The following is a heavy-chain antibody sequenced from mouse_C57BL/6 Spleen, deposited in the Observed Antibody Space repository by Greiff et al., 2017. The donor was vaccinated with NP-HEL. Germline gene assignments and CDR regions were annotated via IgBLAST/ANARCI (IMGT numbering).Heavy chain of an antibody. Sequence: EVKLVESGGGLVQPGASLRLSCAASGFTFTDYYMSWVRQPPGKAPEWLSLIRNKANGYTTEYTASVKGRFTISRDNSQNILYLQMNTLRAEDSATYYCVRGDYDVDYAMDYWGQGTSVTVSS. CDR3: VRGDYDVDYAMDY. J-gene: IGHJ4*01. D-gene: IGHD2-4*01. CDR2: IRNKANGYTT. CDR1: GFTFTDYY. V-gene: IGHV7-4*01.